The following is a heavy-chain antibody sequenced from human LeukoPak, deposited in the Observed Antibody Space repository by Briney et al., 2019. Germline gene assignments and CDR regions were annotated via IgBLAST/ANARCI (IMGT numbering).Heavy chain of an antibody. CDR3: ARAGGYCSSTSCFNWYFDL. J-gene: IGHJ2*01. CDR1: GGSISSYY. CDR2: IYTSGST. Sequence: SETLSLTCTVSGGSISSYYWSWIRQPAGKGLEWIGRIYTSGSTNYNPSLKSRVTISVDRSKNQFSLKLSSVTAADTAVYYCARAGGYCSSTSCFNWYFDLWGRGTLVTVSS. D-gene: IGHD2-2*01. V-gene: IGHV4-4*07.